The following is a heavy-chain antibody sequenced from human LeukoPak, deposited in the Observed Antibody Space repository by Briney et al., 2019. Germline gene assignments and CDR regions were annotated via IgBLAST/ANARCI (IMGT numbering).Heavy chain of an antibody. CDR2: IYTSGST. CDR3: AATPRGYSYGVDY. V-gene: IGHV4-4*07. CDR1: GGSISSYY. D-gene: IGHD5-18*01. Sequence: MSSETLSLTCTVSGGSISSYYGSWIRQPAGKGLEWIGRIYTSGSTNYNPSLKSRVTMSVDTSKNQFSLKLSSVTAADTAVYYCAATPRGYSYGVDYWGQGTLVTVSS. J-gene: IGHJ4*02.